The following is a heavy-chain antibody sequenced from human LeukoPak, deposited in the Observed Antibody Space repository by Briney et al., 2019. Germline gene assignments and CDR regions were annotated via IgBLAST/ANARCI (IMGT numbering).Heavy chain of an antibody. CDR3: ARDLMQGAFDI. V-gene: IGHV4-31*02. CDR1: GFTFSSYS. Sequence: LRLSCAASGFTFSSYSMNWVRQHPGKGLEWIGYIYHSGNTYYYPSLKTRVTISVDTSKNQFSLKLSSVTAADTAVYYCARDLMQGAFDIWGQGTMVTVSS. CDR2: IYHSGNT. J-gene: IGHJ3*02.